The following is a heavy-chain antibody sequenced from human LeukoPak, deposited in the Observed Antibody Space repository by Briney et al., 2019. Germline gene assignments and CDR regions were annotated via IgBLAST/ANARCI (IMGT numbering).Heavy chain of an antibody. V-gene: IGHV1-46*01. D-gene: IGHD3-10*01. CDR3: ARGPRITMVRGGQWYYCTDV. J-gene: IGHJ6*03. CDR1: GYTFTSYY. Sequence: ASVKVSCKASGYTFTSYYLYWVRQAPGQGLEWMGIINPSGGSTNYAQKFQGRVTMTRDTSTSTVYMELSSPRSEDTAVYYCARGPRITMVRGGQWYYCTDVWGKGTTVTISS. CDR2: INPSGGST.